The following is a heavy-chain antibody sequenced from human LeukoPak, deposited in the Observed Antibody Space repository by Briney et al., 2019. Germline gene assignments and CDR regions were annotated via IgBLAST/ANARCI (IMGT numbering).Heavy chain of an antibody. CDR3: ARVTPRDYMDV. Sequence: SETLSLTCTVSGGSISSYYWSWIRQPPGKGLEWIGYIYYSGSTNYNPSLKSRVTISVDTSKNQFSLKLSSVTAADTAVYYCARVTPRDYMDVWGKGTTVTASS. CDR2: IYYSGST. V-gene: IGHV4-59*12. CDR1: GGSISSYY. D-gene: IGHD4-23*01. J-gene: IGHJ6*03.